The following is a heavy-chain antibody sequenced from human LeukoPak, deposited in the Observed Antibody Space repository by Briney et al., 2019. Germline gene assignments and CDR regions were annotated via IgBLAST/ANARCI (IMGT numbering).Heavy chain of an antibody. CDR2: IYYSGST. D-gene: IGHD1-26*01. CDR3: ARDRAHSGTLYYFDY. V-gene: IGHV4-59*12. CDR1: GGSISSYY. J-gene: IGHJ4*02. Sequence: NTSETLSLTCTVSGGSISSYYWSWIRQPPGKGLEWIGYIYYSGSTNYNPSLKSRVTISVDTSKNQFSLKLSSVTAADTAVYYCARDRAHSGTLYYFDYWGQGTLVTVSS.